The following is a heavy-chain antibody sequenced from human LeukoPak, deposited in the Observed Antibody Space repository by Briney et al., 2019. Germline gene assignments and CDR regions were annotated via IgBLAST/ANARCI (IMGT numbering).Heavy chain of an antibody. CDR2: ISGSGGNT. CDR3: AKDPYNTAVANTNGWFDP. CDR1: GFTFSSYE. J-gene: IGHJ5*02. V-gene: IGHV3-23*01. Sequence: GGSLRLSCAASGFTFSSYEMNWVRRAPGKGLEWVSSISGSGGNTYYAQSVKGRFTISRDNSENTLYLQMDTLRADDTALYFCAKDPYNTAVANTNGWFDPWGQGTLVTVSS. D-gene: IGHD6-19*01.